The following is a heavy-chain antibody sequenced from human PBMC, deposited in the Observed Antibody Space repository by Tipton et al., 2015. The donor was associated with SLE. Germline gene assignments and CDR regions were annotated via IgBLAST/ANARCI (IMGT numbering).Heavy chain of an antibody. V-gene: IGHV4-34*01. CDR1: GGSFSGYY. J-gene: IGHJ4*02. D-gene: IGHD1-7*01. CDR2: INHSGST. Sequence: TLSLTCAVYGGSFSGYYWSLIRQPPGKGLEWIGEINHSGSTNYNPSLKSRVTISVDTSKNQFSLKLSSVTAADTAVYYCARGWDYLDQAGIDYWGQGTLVTVSS. CDR3: ARGWDYLDQAGIDY.